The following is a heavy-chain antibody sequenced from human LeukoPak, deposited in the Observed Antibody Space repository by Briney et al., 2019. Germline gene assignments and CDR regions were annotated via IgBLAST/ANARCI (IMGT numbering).Heavy chain of an antibody. CDR1: GFTFSDHY. J-gene: IGHJ6*02. CDR3: GIGLRSAYAGYGMDV. CDR2: TRDKRNSYTT. Sequence: GRSLRLSCADSGFTFSDHYMDWFRQAPGKGLEWVGRTRDKRNSYTTEYAASVKGRITISRDESKNLVYLQMNSLKTEDTAVYYCGIGLRSAYAGYGMDVWGQGTTVTVSS. V-gene: IGHV3-72*01. D-gene: IGHD5-12*01.